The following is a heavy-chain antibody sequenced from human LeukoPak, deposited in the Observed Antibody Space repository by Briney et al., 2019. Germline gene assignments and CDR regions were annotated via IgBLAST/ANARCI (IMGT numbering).Heavy chain of an antibody. CDR1: GFTFSSYD. J-gene: IGHJ3*02. Sequence: GGSLRLSCAASGFTFSSYDMRWVRQATGKGLEWVSAIGTAGDTYYPGSVKGRFTISRENAKNSLYLQMNSLRAGDTAVYYCARAGLAYDSSGYYLRDDAFDIWGQGTMVTVSS. CDR3: ARAGLAYDSSGYYLRDDAFDI. D-gene: IGHD3-22*01. V-gene: IGHV3-13*01. CDR2: IGTAGDT.